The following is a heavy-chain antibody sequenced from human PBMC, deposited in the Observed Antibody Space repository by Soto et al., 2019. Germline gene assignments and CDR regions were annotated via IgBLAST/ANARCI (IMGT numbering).Heavy chain of an antibody. Sequence: EVQLVESGGGLVQPRGSLRLSCAGSGFTFSNYWMHWVRQAPGKGLEWVSRIDHDGPTDYADSVRGRFTISRDNAENTLYLQMNSLRPEDTDVYYCVRDSHGDYWGQGTLVTVSS. CDR2: IDHDGPT. J-gene: IGHJ4*02. CDR1: GFTFSNYW. CDR3: VRDSHGDY. V-gene: IGHV3-74*01.